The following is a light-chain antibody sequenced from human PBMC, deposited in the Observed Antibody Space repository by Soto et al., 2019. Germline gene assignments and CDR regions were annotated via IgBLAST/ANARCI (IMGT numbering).Light chain of an antibody. CDR3: QQYGSSPQT. CDR2: AAS. J-gene: IGKJ1*01. Sequence: DIQMTQSPSSLSEVVGPRVTITCXASRGIGDRLAWFQQKPGKAPQFLIQAASNLQSGVPSRFSGSGSGTDFTLTISRLEPEDFAVYYCQQYGSSPQTFGQGTKVDI. V-gene: IGKV1D-16*01. CDR1: RGIGDR.